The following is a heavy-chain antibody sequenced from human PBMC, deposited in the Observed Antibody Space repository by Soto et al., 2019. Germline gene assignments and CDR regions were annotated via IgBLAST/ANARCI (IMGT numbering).Heavy chain of an antibody. CDR3: AKARREPYYYDSSGYSFDY. J-gene: IGHJ4*02. Sequence: GGSLRLSCAASGFTFSSYAMSWVRQAPGKGLEWVSAISGSGGSTYYADSVKGRFTISRDNSKNTLYLQMNSLRTEDTAVYYCAKARREPYYYDSSGYSFDYWGQGTLVTVYS. CDR1: GFTFSSYA. V-gene: IGHV3-23*01. CDR2: ISGSGGST. D-gene: IGHD3-22*01.